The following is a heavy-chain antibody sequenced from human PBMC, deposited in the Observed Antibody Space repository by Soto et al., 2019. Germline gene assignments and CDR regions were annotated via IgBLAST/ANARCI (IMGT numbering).Heavy chain of an antibody. CDR2: IIPIFGTA. CDR3: ASTKYDSSAYNYFYLRL. Sequence: QVELVQSGAEVKKPGSSVKVSCQASEDTFRNYAISWVRQAPGQGLEWMGGIIPIFGTANYAQKFQGRVTITADTSANTVYLELSSLRSEDTAVYYCASTKYDSSAYNYFYLRLLGRGILGTVS. D-gene: IGHD3-22*01. J-gene: IGHJ2*01. CDR1: EDTFRNYA. V-gene: IGHV1-69*06.